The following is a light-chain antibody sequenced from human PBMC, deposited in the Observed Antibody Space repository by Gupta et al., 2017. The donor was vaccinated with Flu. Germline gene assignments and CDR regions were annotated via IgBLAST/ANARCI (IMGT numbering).Light chain of an antibody. CDR3: QQDDNSPQT. CDR2: GVS. CDR1: QSVSSSW. V-gene: IGKV3-20*01. Sequence: IVLTQSPGTLSLSPGERATLSCRASQSVSSSWLAWYQQKPGQAPRLLIYGVSNRATGIPDRFSGSGSETDFTLTISRLEPEDFAEYYCQQDDNSPQTFGQGTKVEIK. J-gene: IGKJ1*01.